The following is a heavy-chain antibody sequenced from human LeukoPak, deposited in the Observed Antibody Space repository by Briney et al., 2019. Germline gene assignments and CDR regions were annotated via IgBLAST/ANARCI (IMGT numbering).Heavy chain of an antibody. J-gene: IGHJ4*02. V-gene: IGHV4-34*01. CDR2: INHSGST. D-gene: IGHD6-13*01. Sequence: SETLSLTCAVYGGSFSGYYWSWIRQPPGKGLEWIGEINHSGSTNYNPSLKSRVTISVDTSKNQFSLKLSSVTAADTAVYYCAREVIAAAAPYYFDYWGQGTLVTVSS. CDR3: AREVIAAAAPYYFDY. CDR1: GGSFSGYY.